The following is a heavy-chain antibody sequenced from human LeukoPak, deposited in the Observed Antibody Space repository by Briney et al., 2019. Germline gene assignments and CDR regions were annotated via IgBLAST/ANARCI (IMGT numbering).Heavy chain of an antibody. CDR1: VFTFCRYT. J-gene: IGHJ6*02. V-gene: IGHV3-64D*06. CDR2: ISSNGGST. CDR3: AKPLLVRPIRDV. Sequence: GGSLRLSCSASVFTFCRYTMDSGCQAPGKGLEYVSAISSNGGSTYYADSVKGRFTISRDNSKNTLYLQMSSLRAEDTAVYYCAKPLLVRPIRDVWGQGTTVTVSS. D-gene: IGHD1-26*01.